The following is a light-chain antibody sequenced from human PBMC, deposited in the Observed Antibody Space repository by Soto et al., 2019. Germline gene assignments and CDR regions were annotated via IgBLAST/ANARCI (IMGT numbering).Light chain of an antibody. J-gene: IGLJ1*01. CDR1: SSDIGGYNY. V-gene: IGLV2-14*01. CDR2: EVS. Sequence: QSALTQPASVSGSPGQSITISCTGTSSDIGGYNYVSWYQQHPGKAPKLMIYEVSNRPSGVSNRFSGSKSGTTASLTISGLQAEDEADYYCCSYTSSSTRVFGSGT. CDR3: CSYTSSSTRV.